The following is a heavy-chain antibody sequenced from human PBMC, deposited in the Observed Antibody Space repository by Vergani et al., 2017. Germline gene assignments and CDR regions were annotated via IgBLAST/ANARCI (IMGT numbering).Heavy chain of an antibody. V-gene: IGHV3-11*01. J-gene: IGHJ6*03. Sequence: QVQLVESGGGLVKPGGSLRLSCAASGFTFSDYYMSWIRQAPGKGLEWVSYISSSGSTIYYADSVKGRFTISRDNAKNSLYLQMNSLRAEDTAVYYCGGLVIGNYYYYYYMDVWGKGTTVTVSS. CDR1: GFTFSDYY. CDR2: ISSSGSTI. CDR3: GGLVIGNYYYYYYMDV. D-gene: IGHD3-3*01.